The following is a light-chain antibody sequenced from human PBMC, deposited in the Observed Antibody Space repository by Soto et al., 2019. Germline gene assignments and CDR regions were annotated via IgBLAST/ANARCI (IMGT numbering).Light chain of an antibody. V-gene: IGLV2-8*01. CDR3: NSYAGSNNWV. CDR1: SSDVGGYNY. Sequence: QSALTQPASVSGSPGQSITISCTGTSSDVGGYNYVSWYQQHPGKAPKLMIYEVSKRPSGVPDRFSGSKSGNTASLTVSGHQAEDEADYYCNSYAGSNNWVFGRGTKLSVL. J-gene: IGLJ3*02. CDR2: EVS.